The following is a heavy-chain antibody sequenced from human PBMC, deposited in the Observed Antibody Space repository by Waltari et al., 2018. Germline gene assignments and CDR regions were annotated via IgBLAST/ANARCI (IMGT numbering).Heavy chain of an antibody. V-gene: IGHV3-53*01. J-gene: IGHJ6*02. CDR3: ARVENSIRYYCYGMDV. Sequence: EVQLVESGGGLIQPGGSLSLSCAASGFPVSSNYMCWVRQAPGKGLEWVSVIYSGGSTYYADSVKGRFTISRDNSKNTLYLQMNSLRAEDTAVYYCARVENSIRYYCYGMDVWGQGTTVTVSS. CDR1: GFPVSSNY. CDR2: IYSGGST.